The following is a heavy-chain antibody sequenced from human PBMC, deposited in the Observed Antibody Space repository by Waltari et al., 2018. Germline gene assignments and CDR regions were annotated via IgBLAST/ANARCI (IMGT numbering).Heavy chain of an antibody. Sequence: QVQLQESGPGLVKPSETLSLTCTVSGGSISSYYWSWIRQPPGKGLEWIGYIYYSGSTNYNPSLKSRVTISVDTSKNQFSLKLSSVTAADTAVYYCARGYGGNGWFDPWGQVTLVTVSS. D-gene: IGHD4-17*01. V-gene: IGHV4-59*01. CDR3: ARGYGGNGWFDP. CDR1: GGSISSYY. J-gene: IGHJ5*02. CDR2: IYYSGST.